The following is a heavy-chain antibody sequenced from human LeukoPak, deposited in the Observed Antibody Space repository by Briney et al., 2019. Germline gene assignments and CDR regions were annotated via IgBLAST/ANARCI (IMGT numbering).Heavy chain of an antibody. J-gene: IGHJ5*02. Sequence: PSETLSLTCTVYGGSFSGYYWSWIRQPPGKGLEWIGEINHSGSTNYNPSLKSRVTISVDTSKNQFSLKLSSVTAADTAVYYCARSITVTRLGNWFDPWGQGTLVTVSS. CDR1: GGSFSGYY. V-gene: IGHV4-34*01. D-gene: IGHD4-11*01. CDR2: INHSGST. CDR3: ARSITVTRLGNWFDP.